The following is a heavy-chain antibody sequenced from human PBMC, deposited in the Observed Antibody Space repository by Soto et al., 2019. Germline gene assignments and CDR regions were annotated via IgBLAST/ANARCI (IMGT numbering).Heavy chain of an antibody. J-gene: IGHJ4*02. V-gene: IGHV3-30*18. CDR2: ISYDGSNK. CDR3: AKNALVSGYVD. CDR1: GFTFSSYG. D-gene: IGHD3-10*02. Sequence: QVQLVESGGGVVQPGRSLRLSCAASGFTFSSYGMHWVRQAPGKGLEWVAVISYDGSNKYYADSVKGRFTISRDNSKNTLYLQMNSLRAEDTAVYYCAKNALVSGYVDWGQGTRVTVSS.